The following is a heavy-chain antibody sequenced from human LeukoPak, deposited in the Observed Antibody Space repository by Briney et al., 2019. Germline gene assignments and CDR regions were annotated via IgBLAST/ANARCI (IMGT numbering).Heavy chain of an antibody. J-gene: IGHJ6*03. CDR1: GFTFSSYA. V-gene: IGHV3-23*01. D-gene: IGHD3-10*01. Sequence: GGSLRLSCAASGFTFSSYAMSWVRQAPGKRLEWVSSITSRGESTWYVDSVKGRFTITRDNSKNTLYLQMNSLRAEDTAVYYCAKVVRGYYYYYMDVWGKGTTVTVSS. CDR3: AKVVRGYYYYYMDV. CDR2: ITSRGEST.